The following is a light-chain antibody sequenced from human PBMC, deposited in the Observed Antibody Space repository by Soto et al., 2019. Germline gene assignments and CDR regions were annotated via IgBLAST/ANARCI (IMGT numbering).Light chain of an antibody. Sequence: QSVLTQPRSVSGSPGQSVTISCTGASSDVGGYNYVSWYQQHPGKAPKLMIYDVSKRPSGVPDRFSGSKSGNTASLTISGLQTEDEADYYCQTWGTGFQVFGGGTKLTVL. V-gene: IGLV2-11*01. J-gene: IGLJ2*01. CDR2: DVS. CDR3: QTWGTGFQV. CDR1: SSDVGGYNY.